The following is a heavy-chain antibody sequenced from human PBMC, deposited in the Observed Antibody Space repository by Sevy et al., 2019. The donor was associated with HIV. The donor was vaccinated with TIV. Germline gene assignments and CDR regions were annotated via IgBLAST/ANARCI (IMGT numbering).Heavy chain of an antibody. CDR1: GFRFNNFG. V-gene: IGHV3-30*02. J-gene: IGHJ6*02. Sequence: GGSLRLSCAASGFRFNNFGMYWVRQAPGKGLEGVAFIRYDGINKYYVDSVKGRSTISRDNSKDTLYLEMKSLRLEDTAIYYCAKAGSGGIDHYGMDVWGQGTTVTVSS. CDR2: IRYDGINK. D-gene: IGHD6-25*01. CDR3: AKAGSGGIDHYGMDV.